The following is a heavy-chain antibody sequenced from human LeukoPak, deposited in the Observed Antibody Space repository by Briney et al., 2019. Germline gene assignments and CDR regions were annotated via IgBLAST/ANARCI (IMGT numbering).Heavy chain of an antibody. V-gene: IGHV3-23*01. CDR1: GFTFSSYA. D-gene: IGHD3-10*01. Sequence: PGGSLRLSCAASGFTFSSYAMSWVRQAPGKGLEWVSAISGSGGSTYYADSVKGRFTISRDNSKNTLYLQMNSLRAEDTAVYYCARDPVPPGTLDYWGQGTLVTVSS. CDR2: ISGSGGST. CDR3: ARDPVPPGTLDY. J-gene: IGHJ4*02.